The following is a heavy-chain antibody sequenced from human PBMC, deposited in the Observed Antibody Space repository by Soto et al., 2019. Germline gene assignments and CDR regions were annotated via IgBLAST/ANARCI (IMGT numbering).Heavy chain of an antibody. Sequence: SETLSLTCTVSGGSISSYYWSWIRQPPGKGLEWIGYIYYSGSTNYNPALKSRVTISVETSKNQFSLKLSSVTAADTAVYYCARDSYYDYIWDYWGQGTLVTVSS. CDR3: ARDSYYDYIWDY. CDR1: GGSISSYY. D-gene: IGHD3-16*01. J-gene: IGHJ4*02. V-gene: IGHV4-59*12. CDR2: IYYSGST.